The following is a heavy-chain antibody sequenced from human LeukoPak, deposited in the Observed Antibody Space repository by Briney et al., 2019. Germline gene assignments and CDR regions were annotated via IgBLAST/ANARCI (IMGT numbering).Heavy chain of an antibody. V-gene: IGHV4-59*01. CDR3: ARALYYDSSGHWSD. D-gene: IGHD3-22*01. CDR1: GGSISSYY. Sequence: SETLSLTRTVSGGSISSYYWSWIRQPPGKGLEWIGYIYYSGSTNYNPSLKSRVTISVDTSKNQFSLKLSSVTAADTAVYYCARALYYDSSGHWSDWGQGTLVTVSS. CDR2: IYYSGST. J-gene: IGHJ4*02.